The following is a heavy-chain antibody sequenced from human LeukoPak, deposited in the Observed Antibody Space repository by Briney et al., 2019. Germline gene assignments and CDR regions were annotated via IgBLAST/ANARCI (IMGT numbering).Heavy chain of an antibody. CDR2: VIPILDIA. CDR3: ARGPTLVRGVIMPDSVGGMDV. D-gene: IGHD3-10*01. CDR1: GGTFSSYT. V-gene: IGHV1-69*02. Sequence: PVKVSCKASGGTFSSYTFSWVRQAPGQGLEWMGRVIPILDIATYAQKFKGRVTITADKSTSTAYMDLSSLTSEDTAVYYCARGPTLVRGVIMPDSVGGMDVWGQGTTVTVSS. J-gene: IGHJ6*02.